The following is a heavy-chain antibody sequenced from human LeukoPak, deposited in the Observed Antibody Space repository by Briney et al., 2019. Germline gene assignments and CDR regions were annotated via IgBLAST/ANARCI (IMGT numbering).Heavy chain of an antibody. CDR2: ISTSSSTI. V-gene: IGHV3-48*02. D-gene: IGHD6-6*01. CDR1: GFTFSSYS. CDR3: ARAVQYSRTYFDY. J-gene: IGHJ4*02. Sequence: PGGSLRLSCAASGFTFSSYSMNWVRQAPGKGLEWVSYISTSSSTIYYADSAKGRFTISRDNAKNSLYLQMNSLRDEDTAVYCCARAVQYSRTYFDYWGQGSLVTVSS.